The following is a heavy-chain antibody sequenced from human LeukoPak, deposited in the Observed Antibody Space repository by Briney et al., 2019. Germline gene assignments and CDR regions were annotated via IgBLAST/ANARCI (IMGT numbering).Heavy chain of an antibody. Sequence: SETLSLTCTVSGGSISSYYWSWIRQPPGNGLEWIGYIYYSGSTNYNPSLKSRVTISVDTSKNQFSLKLSSVTAADTAVYYCARGSKSLLHGSGSPFDYWGQGTLVTVSS. CDR1: GGSISSYY. J-gene: IGHJ4*02. CDR3: ARGSKSLLHGSGSPFDY. V-gene: IGHV4-59*01. D-gene: IGHD3-10*01. CDR2: IYYSGST.